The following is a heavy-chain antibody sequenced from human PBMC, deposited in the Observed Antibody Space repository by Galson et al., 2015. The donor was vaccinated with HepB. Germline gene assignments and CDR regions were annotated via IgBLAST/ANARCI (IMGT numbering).Heavy chain of an antibody. D-gene: IGHD3-3*01. J-gene: IGHJ6*02. CDR2: ISGRGGTT. V-gene: IGHV3-23*01. CDR3: AKSSRDFWRGDYYYYDMDV. Sequence: SLRLSCAVSGFTFSSYAMSWVRQAPGKGLEWVSSISGRGGTTYYADSVKGRFTISRDNSKSTLYLQMNGLRAEDTAAYYCAKSSRDFWRGDYYYYDMDVWGQGTTVTVSS. CDR1: GFTFSSYA.